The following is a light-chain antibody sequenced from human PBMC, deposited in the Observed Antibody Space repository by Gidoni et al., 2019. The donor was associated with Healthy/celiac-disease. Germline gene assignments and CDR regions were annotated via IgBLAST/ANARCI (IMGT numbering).Light chain of an antibody. V-gene: IGKV1-33*01. CDR3: QQYDNLPYT. J-gene: IGKJ2*01. Sequence: DIQMTQSPSSLSASVGDRVTITCQASQDISNYLNWYQQKPGKAPKLLIYDASNVETGVPSRLSGSGYGKDFTFMISSLQTEDIAKYYCQQYDNLPYTFGQGTKLEIK. CDR2: DAS. CDR1: QDISNY.